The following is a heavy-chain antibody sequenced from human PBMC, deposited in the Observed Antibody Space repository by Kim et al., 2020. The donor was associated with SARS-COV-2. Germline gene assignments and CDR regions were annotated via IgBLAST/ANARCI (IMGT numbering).Heavy chain of an antibody. CDR3: AKGGYRLRVGYYYSGMDV. Sequence: VKGRFTISRDNSKNTLYLQMNGLRAEETAVYYCAKGGYRLRVGYYYSGMDVWGQGTTVTVSS. J-gene: IGHJ6*02. V-gene: IGHV3-23*03. D-gene: IGHD1-1*01.